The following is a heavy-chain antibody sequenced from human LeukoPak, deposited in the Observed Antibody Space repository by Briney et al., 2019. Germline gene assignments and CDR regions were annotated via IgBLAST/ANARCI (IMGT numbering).Heavy chain of an antibody. J-gene: IGHJ1*01. CDR1: GFTFRKYW. CDR2: IKQDGSEK. V-gene: IGHV3-7*01. D-gene: IGHD3-16*01. CDR3: ASTTVRYVFTI. Sequence: GSLRLSCSASGFTFRKYWMSWVRQAPGKGLEWVANIKQDGSEKYYVDSVKGRFTISRDNAKNSLYLQMNSLRAEDTAVYYCASTTVRYVFTIWGQGTLVTVSS.